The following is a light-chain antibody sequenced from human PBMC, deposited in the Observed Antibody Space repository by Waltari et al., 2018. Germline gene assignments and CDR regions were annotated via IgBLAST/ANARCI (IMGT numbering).Light chain of an antibody. CDR3: SSYTSSSTLV. CDR2: DVS. CDR1: SSDIGGYNY. Sequence: QSALTQPASVSGSPGQSITISCTGTSSDIGGYNYVSWYQQHPGKAPKLLLYDVSNPPSGVSTRFSGSKSGTTASLTISGLQAEDEADYYCSSYTSSSTLVFGGGTKLTVL. V-gene: IGLV2-14*03. J-gene: IGLJ2*01.